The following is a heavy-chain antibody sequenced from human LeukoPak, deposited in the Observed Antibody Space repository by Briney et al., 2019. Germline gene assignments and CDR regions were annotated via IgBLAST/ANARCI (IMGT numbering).Heavy chain of an antibody. CDR2: MNPNSGDT. V-gene: IGHV1-8*01. D-gene: IGHD3-22*01. CDR1: GYTFTNYD. J-gene: IGHJ1*01. CDR3: ARGSNYYEANTFSAHIHH. Sequence: ASVKVSCKASGYTFTNYDINWARQATGQGLEWMGWMNPNSGDTGYAQKFQGRVTMTRSTSISTAYMELGSLRSEDTAVYYCARGSNYYEANTFSAHIHHWGQGTLVTVSS.